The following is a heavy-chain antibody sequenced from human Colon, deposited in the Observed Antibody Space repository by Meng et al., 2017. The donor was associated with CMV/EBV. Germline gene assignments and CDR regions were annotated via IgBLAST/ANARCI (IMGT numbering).Heavy chain of an antibody. V-gene: IGHV3-53*01. CDR3: ARQNWND. CDR2: IYSETTGSST. Sequence: GGSLRLSCAASGFVVSSNYISWVRQAPGKGLEWVSMIYSETTGSSTYYGASVRGRFTISRDKSKNSVYLQMNTLRNEDTAVYYCARQNWNDWGQGTLVTVSS. D-gene: IGHD1-1*01. CDR1: GFVVSSNY. J-gene: IGHJ4*02.